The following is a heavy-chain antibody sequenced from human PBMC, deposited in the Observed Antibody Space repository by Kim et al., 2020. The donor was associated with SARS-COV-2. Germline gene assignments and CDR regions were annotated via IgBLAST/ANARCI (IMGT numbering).Heavy chain of an antibody. Sequence: GGSLRLSCAASGFTFSSYAMHWVRQAPGKGLEWVAVISYDGSNKYYADSVKGRFTISRDNSKNTLYLQLNSLRAEDTAVYYCAREEMGVTFLDYWGQGNLVTVSS. CDR2: ISYDGSNK. CDR1: GFTFSSYA. D-gene: IGHD1-26*01. V-gene: IGHV3-30*04. CDR3: AREEMGVTFLDY. J-gene: IGHJ4*02.